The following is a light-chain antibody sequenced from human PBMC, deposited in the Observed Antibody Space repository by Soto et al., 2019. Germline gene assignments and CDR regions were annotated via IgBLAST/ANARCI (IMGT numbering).Light chain of an antibody. CDR1: QSASSNY. CDR2: AAS. V-gene: IGKV3-20*01. J-gene: IGKJ4*01. Sequence: EIVLTQSPGTLSLSPGERATLSCRASQSASSNYLAWYQQKPGQAPRLLIYAASTRATGIPDRFRGSGSGTDFPLTIIGLEPEDCAVYYCQQYGRSPPLIFGGGTKVEIK. CDR3: QQYGRSPPLI.